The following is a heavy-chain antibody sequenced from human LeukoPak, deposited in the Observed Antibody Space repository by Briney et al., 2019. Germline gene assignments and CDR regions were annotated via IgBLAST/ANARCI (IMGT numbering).Heavy chain of an antibody. CDR2: ISSSGST. Sequence: SETLSLTCTVSGDSISSGDYYWSWIRQPAGKGLEWIGRISSSGSTNYNPSLKSRVTISVDTSKNQFSLKLSSVTAADTAVYFCARGPYSYDSSGAFDIWGKGKMVTVSS. CDR3: ARGPYSYDSSGAFDI. J-gene: IGHJ3*02. D-gene: IGHD3-22*01. V-gene: IGHV4-61*02. CDR1: GDSISSGDYY.